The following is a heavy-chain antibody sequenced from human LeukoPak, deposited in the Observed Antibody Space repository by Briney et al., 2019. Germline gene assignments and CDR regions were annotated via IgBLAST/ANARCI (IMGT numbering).Heavy chain of an antibody. CDR1: GGSFSGYY. Sequence: SETLSLTRAVYGGSFSGYYWSWIRQPPGKGLEWIGEINHSGSTNYNPSLKSRVTISVDTSKNQFSLKLSSVTAADTAVYYCARNTYGTFDYGGQGTLVTVSS. CDR3: ARNTYGTFDY. V-gene: IGHV4-34*01. CDR2: INHSGST. D-gene: IGHD5-18*01. J-gene: IGHJ4*02.